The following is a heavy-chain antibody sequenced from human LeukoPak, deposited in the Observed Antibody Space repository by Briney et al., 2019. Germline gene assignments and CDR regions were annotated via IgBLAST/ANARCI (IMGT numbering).Heavy chain of an antibody. CDR1: GYTFTSYY. J-gene: IGHJ4*02. CDR3: AKGSTVTRYSMQYGY. D-gene: IGHD4-17*01. Sequence: ASVKVSCKASGYTFTSYYMHWVRQAPGQGLEWMGIINPSGGSTSYAQKFQGRVTMTRDTSTSTVYMELSSLRSEDAAVYYCAKGSTVTRYSMQYGYWGQGTLVTVAS. V-gene: IGHV1-46*01. CDR2: INPSGGST.